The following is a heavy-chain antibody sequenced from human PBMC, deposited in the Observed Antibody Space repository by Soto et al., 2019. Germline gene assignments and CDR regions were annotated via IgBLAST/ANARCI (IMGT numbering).Heavy chain of an antibody. V-gene: IGHV3-30-3*01. D-gene: IGHD2-2*01. CDR3: ARDPQGLSWEMGCSSTSCYPPWFDP. CDR2: ISYDGSNK. CDR1: GFTFSSYA. Sequence: GGSLRLSCAASGFTFSSYAMHWVRQAPGKGLEWVAVISYDGSNKYYADSVKGRFTISRDNSKNTLYLQMNSLRAEDTAVYYCARDPQGLSWEMGCSSTSCYPPWFDPWGQGTLVTVSS. J-gene: IGHJ5*02.